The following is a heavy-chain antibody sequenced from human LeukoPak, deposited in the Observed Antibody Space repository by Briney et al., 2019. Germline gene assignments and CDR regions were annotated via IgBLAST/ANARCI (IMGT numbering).Heavy chain of an antibody. CDR1: GFTFSSYG. J-gene: IGHJ4*02. V-gene: IGHV3-30*03. CDR2: ISYDGSNK. D-gene: IGHD4-17*01. Sequence: GGSLRLSCAASGFTFSSYGMHWVRQAPGKGLEWVAVISYDGSNKYYADSVKGRFTISRDNSKNTLYLQMNSLRAEDTAVYYCARAAPAVTWTRKHFDDRLNFDYWGQGTLVTVSS. CDR3: ARAAPAVTWTRKHFDDRLNFDY.